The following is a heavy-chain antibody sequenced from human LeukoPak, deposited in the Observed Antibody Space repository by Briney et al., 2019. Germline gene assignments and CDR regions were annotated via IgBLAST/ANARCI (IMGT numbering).Heavy chain of an antibody. CDR2: INQDGGEK. J-gene: IGHJ4*02. V-gene: IGHV3-7*03. CDR3: AKDVYSSGTGYFDY. D-gene: IGHD6-19*01. Sequence: GGSLRLSCAASGFTFNSYWMTWVRQAPGKGLEWVANINQDGGEKYYVDSVKGRFTISRDNAKNSLYLQMNSLRAEDTALYYCAKDVYSSGTGYFDYWGQGTLVTVSS. CDR1: GFTFNSYW.